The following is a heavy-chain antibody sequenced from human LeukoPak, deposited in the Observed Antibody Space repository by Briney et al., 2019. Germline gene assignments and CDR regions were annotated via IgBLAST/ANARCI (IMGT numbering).Heavy chain of an antibody. D-gene: IGHD1-26*01. V-gene: IGHV3-7*02. CDR2: IKPDGREK. Sequence: GGSLRLSCVASGFNFITYWMSWVRQVPGKGLEWVANIKPDGREKYYVDSVRGRFTISRDNSKNTLYLQMNSLRAEDTAVYYCARGSGSFSGGFDYWGQGTLVTASS. CDR1: GFNFITYW. J-gene: IGHJ4*02. CDR3: ARGSGSFSGGFDY.